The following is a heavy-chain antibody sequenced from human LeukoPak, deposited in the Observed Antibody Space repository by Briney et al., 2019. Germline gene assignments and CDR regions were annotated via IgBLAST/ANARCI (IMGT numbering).Heavy chain of an antibody. V-gene: IGHV3-21*01. D-gene: IGHD3-10*01. CDR3: AKDRVRGVRGVAFDY. CDR1: GFAFNTYS. Sequence: GGSLRLSCAASGFAFNTYSMNWVRQAPGKGLEWVSFIFSSSTYIYYTDSVKGRFTISRDNARNSLYLQMNSLRAEDTAVYYCAKDRVRGVRGVAFDYWGQGTLVTVSS. J-gene: IGHJ4*02. CDR2: IFSSSTYI.